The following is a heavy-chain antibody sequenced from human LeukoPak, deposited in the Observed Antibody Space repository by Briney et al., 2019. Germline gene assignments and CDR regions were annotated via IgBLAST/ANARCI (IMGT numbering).Heavy chain of an antibody. CDR1: GFTFSSYW. V-gene: IGHV3-7*01. D-gene: IGHD2-2*02. CDR3: ARAPMGYCTRTSCYTNSFDY. Sequence: GGSLRLSCAASGFTFSSYWMSWVRQAPGKGPEWVANIKQDGSEKYYVDSVRGRFTISRDNAKNSVYLQMNSLRAEDTGGYYCARAPMGYCTRTSCYTNSFDYWGQGTLVTVSS. J-gene: IGHJ4*02. CDR2: IKQDGSEK.